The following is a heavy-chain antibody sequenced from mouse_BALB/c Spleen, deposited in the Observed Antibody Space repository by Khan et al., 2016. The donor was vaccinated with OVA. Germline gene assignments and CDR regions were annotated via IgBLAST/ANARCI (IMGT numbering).Heavy chain of an antibody. CDR3: GRGGCTGTMDS. CDR1: GYTFTNFG. J-gene: IGHJ4*01. CDR2: INTYTGEP. V-gene: IGHV9-3-1*01. Sequence: QIQLVQSGPEVKKPGETVKISCKASGYTFTNFGMNWVRQAPGKGLKWMGWINTYTGEPTYADEFKGRFAFSLETSASTAYLQINTLKNEDTATYFCGRGGCTGTMDSWGQGTSVTVSS.